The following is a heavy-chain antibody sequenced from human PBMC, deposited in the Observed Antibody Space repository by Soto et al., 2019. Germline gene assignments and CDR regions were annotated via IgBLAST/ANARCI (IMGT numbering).Heavy chain of an antibody. CDR3: ARSLTNDYIDY. D-gene: IGHD3-3*01. Sequence: GGSLRLSCAASGFTVSSNYISWVRQAPGKGLEWVSVIYSGGSTYYADSVKGRFTISRDNSKNTLYLQMNSLRAEDTAVYYCARSLTNDYIDYWGQGTLVTVSS. V-gene: IGHV3-53*01. CDR1: GFTVSSNY. J-gene: IGHJ4*02. CDR2: IYSGGST.